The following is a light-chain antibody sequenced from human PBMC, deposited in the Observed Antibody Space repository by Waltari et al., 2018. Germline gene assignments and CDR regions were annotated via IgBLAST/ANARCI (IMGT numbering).Light chain of an antibody. CDR3: QQYYSGPFT. V-gene: IGKV4-1*01. CDR1: QSVLYSSNNKNY. Sequence: DIVMTQSPDSLAVSLGERATINCKSSQSVLYSSNNKNYLAWYQQKPGQQPKLLIYWASTRESGVPDRFTGSGSGTDFTLTISSLQAEDVAVYYCQQYYSGPFTFGQGTRLEIK. CDR2: WAS. J-gene: IGKJ5*01.